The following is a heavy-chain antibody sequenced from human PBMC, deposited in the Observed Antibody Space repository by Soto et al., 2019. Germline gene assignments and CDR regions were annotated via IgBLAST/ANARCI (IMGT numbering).Heavy chain of an antibody. D-gene: IGHD6-19*01. J-gene: IGHJ4*02. CDR2: ISAYNGNT. CDR3: ARDVPRSGWYAGPDY. CDR1: GYTFTSYG. Sequence: QVQLVQSGAEVKKPGASVKVSCKASGYTFTSYGISWVRQAPGQGLEWMGWISAYNGNTNYAQKLQGRVTMTTDTSTSTAHMEMRSLGSDDTAVYYCARDVPRSGWYAGPDYWGQGTLVTVSS. V-gene: IGHV1-18*01.